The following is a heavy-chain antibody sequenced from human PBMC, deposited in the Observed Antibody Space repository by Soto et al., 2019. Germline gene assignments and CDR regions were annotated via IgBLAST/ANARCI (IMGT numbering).Heavy chain of an antibody. CDR1: GGSISSGGYY. CDR3: ARGGRRSPGLHV. V-gene: IGHV4-31*03. Sequence: QVQLQESGPGLVKPSQTLSLTCTVSGGSISSGGYYWSWIRQHPGKGLEWSGCIYYSGRTYYNPSLKSRVTTAVDASKNQFSLKLSSVTAADTAVYYCARGGRRSPGLHVLCQGTTVTGSS. CDR2: IYYSGRT. J-gene: IGHJ6*02. D-gene: IGHD2-15*01.